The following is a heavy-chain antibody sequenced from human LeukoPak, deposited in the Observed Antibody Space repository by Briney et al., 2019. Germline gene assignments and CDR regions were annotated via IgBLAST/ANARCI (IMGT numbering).Heavy chain of an antibody. Sequence: GGSLTLSCAASGFTFSSYSMNWVRQAPGKGLEWVSYISSSSSTMYYADSVKGRFSIYRDDAKNSLYLQMNSLRAEDTAVYYCARDHHRRLYDSQARDTFDIWGQGTMVTVS. CDR2: ISSSSSTM. CDR3: ARDHHRRLYDSQARDTFDI. D-gene: IGHD3-22*01. V-gene: IGHV3-48*01. CDR1: GFTFSSYS. J-gene: IGHJ3*02.